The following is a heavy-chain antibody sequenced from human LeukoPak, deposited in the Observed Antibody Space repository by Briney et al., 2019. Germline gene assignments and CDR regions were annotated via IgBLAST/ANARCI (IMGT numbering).Heavy chain of an antibody. Sequence: GGSLRLSCAASGFTFSSYAMSWVRQAPGKGLEWVSAISGSGGSTYYADSVKGRFTISRDNSKHTLYLQMNSLRAEDTAVYYCAKATWAWFGDRYYFDYWGQGTLVTVSS. CDR2: ISGSGGST. CDR3: AKATWAWFGDRYYFDY. V-gene: IGHV3-23*01. CDR1: GFTFSSYA. J-gene: IGHJ4*02. D-gene: IGHD3-10*01.